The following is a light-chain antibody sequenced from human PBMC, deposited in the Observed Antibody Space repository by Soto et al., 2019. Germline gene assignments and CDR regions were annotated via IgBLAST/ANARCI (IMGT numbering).Light chain of an antibody. CDR2: EVS. CDR1: SSDVGSYNL. Sequence: SVLTQPASVSGSPGQSITISCTGASSDVGSYNLVSWYQQHPGKAPKVMIYEVSKRPSGVSNRFSGSKSGYTASLTISGLQAEDEADYYCCSYSGGNNWVFGGGTQLTVL. CDR3: CSYSGGNNWV. V-gene: IGLV2-23*02. J-gene: IGLJ3*02.